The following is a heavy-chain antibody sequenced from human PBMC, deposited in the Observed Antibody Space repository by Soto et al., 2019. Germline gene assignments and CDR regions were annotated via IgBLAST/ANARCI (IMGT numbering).Heavy chain of an antibody. CDR1: GFTFSSYG. Sequence: PGGSLRLSCAASGFTFSSYGMHWVRQAPGKGLEWVAVISYDGSNKYYADSVKGRFTISRDNSKNTLYLQMNSLRAEDTAVYYCARGLGDGPYYFDYWGQGTLVTVSS. CDR3: ARGLGDGPYYFDY. J-gene: IGHJ4*02. V-gene: IGHV3-30*03. D-gene: IGHD2-21*02. CDR2: ISYDGSNK.